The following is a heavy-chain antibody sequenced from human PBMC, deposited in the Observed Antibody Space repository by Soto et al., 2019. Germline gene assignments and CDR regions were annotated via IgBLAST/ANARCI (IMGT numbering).Heavy chain of an antibody. CDR2: ISAYNGNT. CDR3: ARDRGKDYDFWSGYPYGMDV. V-gene: IGHV1-18*01. Sequence: QVQLVQSGAEVXKPGASVKVSCKASGYTFTSYGISWVRQAPGQGLEWMGWISAYNGNTNYAQKLQGRVTMTTDTSTSTADMELRSLRSDDTAVYYCARDRGKDYDFWSGYPYGMDVWGQGTTVTVSS. D-gene: IGHD3-3*01. CDR1: GYTFTSYG. J-gene: IGHJ6*02.